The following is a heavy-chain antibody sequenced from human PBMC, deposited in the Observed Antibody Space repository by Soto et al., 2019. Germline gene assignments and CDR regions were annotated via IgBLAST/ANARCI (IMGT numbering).Heavy chain of an antibody. CDR1: GFTFSSSG. J-gene: IGHJ4*02. CDR3: AKSPPAVAGYFDY. D-gene: IGHD6-19*01. Sequence: QVQLVESGGGVVQPGRSPRLSCAASGFTFSSSGMHRVRQAPGKGLEWVAVTSFDGSSGYYADSVRGRFTISRDNSNNTLYLQMNSLRAEDTAVYYCAKSPPAVAGYFDYWGQGTLVTVSS. V-gene: IGHV3-30*18. CDR2: TSFDGSSG.